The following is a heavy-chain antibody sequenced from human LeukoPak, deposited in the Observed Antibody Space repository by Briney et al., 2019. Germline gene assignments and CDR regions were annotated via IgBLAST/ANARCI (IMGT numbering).Heavy chain of an antibody. CDR2: MNPSSGYT. CDR1: GYAFTTYD. D-gene: IGHD1-1*01. J-gene: IGHJ1*01. V-gene: IGHV1-8*01. CDR3: ARISHHNWYFHL. Sequence: ASVRVSCKASGYAFTTYDINWVRKATGQGLEWMGWMNPSSGYTGYSQKFQGSVTITRNTSITTAYIELSSLRSEDTPVYYCARISHHNWYFHLWGQGTLVTVPS.